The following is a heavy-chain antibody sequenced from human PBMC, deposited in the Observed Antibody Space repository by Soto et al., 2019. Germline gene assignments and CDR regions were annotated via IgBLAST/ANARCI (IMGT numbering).Heavy chain of an antibody. CDR2: IYYSGST. Sequence: QLQLQESGPGLVKPSETLSLTCTVSGGSISSSSYYWGWIRQPPGKGLEWIGSIYYSGSTYYNPSLKSRVTISVDTAKNQFSLKLSSVTAADTAVYYCARRTDFWSCYYLSGVVGIIDYWGQGTLVTVSS. J-gene: IGHJ4*02. CDR3: ARRTDFWSCYYLSGVVGIIDY. D-gene: IGHD3-3*01. V-gene: IGHV4-39*01. CDR1: GGSISSSSYY.